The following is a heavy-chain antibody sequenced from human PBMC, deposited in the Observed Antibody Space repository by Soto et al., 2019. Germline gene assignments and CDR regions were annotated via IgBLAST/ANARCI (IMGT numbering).Heavy chain of an antibody. CDR2: IFSNDEK. D-gene: IGHD3-9*01. J-gene: IGHJ4*02. Sequence: QVTLKESGPMLVRPTETLTLACTVSGFSVFNTRVGVTWIRQPPGKALEWLAHIFSNDEKSYNIALKTRLTISKDTSKSQVVLTMTNVDPGDTATYFCAHIGPAHYDTFTGQSIHFDYWGQGTLVTVSS. CDR1: GFSVFNTRVG. CDR3: AHIGPAHYDTFTGQSIHFDY. V-gene: IGHV2-26*01.